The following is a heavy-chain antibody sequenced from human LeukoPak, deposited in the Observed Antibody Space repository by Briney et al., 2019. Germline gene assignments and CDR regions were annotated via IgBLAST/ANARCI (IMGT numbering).Heavy chain of an antibody. J-gene: IGHJ4*02. V-gene: IGHV3-30*02. Sequence: PGGSLRLSCAASGFTFSSYGMHWVRQAPGKGLEWVAFIRYDGSNKYYADSVKGRFTISRDNSKNTLYLQMNSLRVEDTAVYYCAKDLEGSGSYYSRSADYWGQGTLVTVSS. D-gene: IGHD3-10*01. CDR1: GFTFSSYG. CDR3: AKDLEGSGSYYSRSADY. CDR2: IRYDGSNK.